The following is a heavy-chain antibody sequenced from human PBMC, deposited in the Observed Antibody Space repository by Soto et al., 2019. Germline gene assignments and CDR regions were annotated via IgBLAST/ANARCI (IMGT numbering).Heavy chain of an antibody. D-gene: IGHD2-2*01. CDR2: IVRSGGIT. CDR1: GFTLKNYA. Sequence: GGSLRLSCAASGFTLKNYAMNWVRQAPGKGLEWISIIVRSGGITYYSDSVKGRFTMSRDDSSNTVSLQMNGLRAEDTAVYYCAKCPSINSCYGIRFDPWGQGTLVTVSS. CDR3: AKCPSINSCYGIRFDP. V-gene: IGHV3-23*01. J-gene: IGHJ5*02.